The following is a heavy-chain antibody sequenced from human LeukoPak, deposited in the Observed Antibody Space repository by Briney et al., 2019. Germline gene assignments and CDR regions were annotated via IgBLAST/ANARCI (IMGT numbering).Heavy chain of an antibody. CDR1: GGSISSGSYY. Sequence: PSQTLSLTCTVSGGSISSGSYYWSWIRQPAGKGLEWIGRIYTSGSTNYNPSLKSRVTISVDTSKNQFSLKLSSVTAADTAVYYCARDHSLEDSSGYYGTPPAFDIWGQGTMVTVSS. CDR2: IYTSGST. V-gene: IGHV4-61*02. CDR3: ARDHSLEDSSGYYGTPPAFDI. J-gene: IGHJ3*02. D-gene: IGHD3-22*01.